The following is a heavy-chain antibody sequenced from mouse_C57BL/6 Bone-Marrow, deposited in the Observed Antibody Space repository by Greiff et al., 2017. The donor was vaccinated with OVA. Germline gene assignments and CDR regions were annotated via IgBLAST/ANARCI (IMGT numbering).Heavy chain of an antibody. J-gene: IGHJ3*01. V-gene: IGHV1-81*01. CDR3: AKRNYYGSSLAY. Sequence: VQLQESGAELARPGASVKLSCKASGYTFTSYGISWVKQRTGQGLEWIGEIYPRSGNTYYNEKFKGKATLTADKSSSTAYMELRSLTSEDSAVYFCAKRNYYGSSLAYWGQGTLVTVSA. CDR1: GYTFTSYG. CDR2: IYPRSGNT. D-gene: IGHD1-1*01.